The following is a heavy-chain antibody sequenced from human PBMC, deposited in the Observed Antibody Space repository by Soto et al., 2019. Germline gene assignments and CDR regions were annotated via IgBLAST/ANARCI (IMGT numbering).Heavy chain of an antibody. CDR3: ARALSWGSNWYYYMDV. CDR1: GSVLRGGP. V-gene: IGHV3-48*01. D-gene: IGHD7-27*01. J-gene: IGHJ6*03. CDR2: ISSSSVI. Sequence: CATAGSVLRGGPRNWNKQAPGKGLEWVSYISSSSVIDYADSVKGRFTVSRDNARNSLYLQMNSLRAEDTAVYYCARALSWGSNWYYYMDVWGKGATVTVTS.